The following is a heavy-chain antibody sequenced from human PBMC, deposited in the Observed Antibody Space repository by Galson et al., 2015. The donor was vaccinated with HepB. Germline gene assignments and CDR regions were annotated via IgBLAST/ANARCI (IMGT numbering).Heavy chain of an antibody. V-gene: IGHV1-2*02. D-gene: IGHD1-26*01. CDR2: INPNSGGT. CDR3: ARDGVGRYYLYPPNGFDP. Sequence: SVKVSCKASGYTFTGYYMHWVRQAPGQGLEWMGWINPNSGGTNYAQKFQGRVTMTRDTSISTAYMELSRLRSDDTAVYYCARDGVGRYYLYPPNGFDPWGQGTLVTVSS. J-gene: IGHJ5*02. CDR1: GYTFTGYY.